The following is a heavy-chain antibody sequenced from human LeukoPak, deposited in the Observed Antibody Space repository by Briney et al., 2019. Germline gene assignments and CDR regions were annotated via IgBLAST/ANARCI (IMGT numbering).Heavy chain of an antibody. V-gene: IGHV4-39*01. D-gene: IGHD5-24*01. CDR3: ARHRMATDY. CDR1: GDSIRSTNYY. CDR2: IYYSGST. J-gene: IGHJ4*02. Sequence: SETLSLTYTVSGDSIRSTNYYWGCIRQPPGKGLEWIGNIYYSGSTDYNPSLKSRVTISVDTSKNQFSLKLSSVTAADTAVYYCARHRMATDYWGQGTLVTVSS.